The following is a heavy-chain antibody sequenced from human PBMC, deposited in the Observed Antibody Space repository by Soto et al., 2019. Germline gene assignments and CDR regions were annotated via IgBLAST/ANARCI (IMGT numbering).Heavy chain of an antibody. CDR2: IYYSGGT. Sequence: QLQLQESGPGLVKPSETLSLTCTVSGGSISSSSYYWGWIRQPPGKGLEWIGSIYYSGGTYYNPSLKWRVTISVHTSKNHFSLKLSSVTAADTAVYYCARHLKLYGSGRYYYGSGSYPDYWGQGTLVTVSS. D-gene: IGHD3-10*01. J-gene: IGHJ4*02. V-gene: IGHV4-39*01. CDR3: ARHLKLYGSGRYYYGSGSYPDY. CDR1: GGSISSSSYY.